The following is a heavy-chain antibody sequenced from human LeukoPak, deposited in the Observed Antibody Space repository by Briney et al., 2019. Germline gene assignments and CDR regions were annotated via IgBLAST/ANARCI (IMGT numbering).Heavy chain of an antibody. J-gene: IGHJ6*02. Sequence: GGSLRLSCAASGFIFGDYAMHWVRHAPGKGLEWVCVISGDAISTYYADSVTGRFTISRDNSKNSLYLQMNSLRADDTALYYCCKDKGYKYGYPSGMDVWGQGTTVTVTS. D-gene: IGHD5-18*01. CDR2: ISGDAIST. CDR1: GFIFGDYA. V-gene: IGHV3-43*02. CDR3: CKDKGYKYGYPSGMDV.